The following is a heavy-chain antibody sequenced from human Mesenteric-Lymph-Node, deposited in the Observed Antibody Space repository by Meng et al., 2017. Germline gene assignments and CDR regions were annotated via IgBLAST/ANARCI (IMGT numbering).Heavy chain of an antibody. D-gene: IGHD3-10*01. J-gene: IGHJ4*02. CDR1: GYTFTGYY. CDR3: ARGTTMVRGVILPDY. V-gene: IGHV1-2*06. CDR2: INPNSSGT. Sequence: QVQLVQSGAEGKKPGAAVKVSCKASGYTFTGYYMHWVRQAPGQGLEWMGRINPNSSGTNYAQKFQGRVTMTRDTSISTAYMELSRLRSDDTAVYYCARGTTMVRGVILPDYWGQGTLVTVSS.